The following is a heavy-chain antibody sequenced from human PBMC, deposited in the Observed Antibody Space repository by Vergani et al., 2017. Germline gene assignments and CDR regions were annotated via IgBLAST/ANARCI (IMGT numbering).Heavy chain of an antibody. CDR3: ARGQYDYVWGSYRYKLNWFDP. V-gene: IGHV4-34*01. CDR1: GGSSSGYY. J-gene: IGHJ5*02. D-gene: IGHD3-16*02. CDR2: INHSGST. Sequence: QVQLQQWGAGLLKPSETLSLTCAVYGGSSSGYYWSWIRQPPGKGLEWIGEINHSGSTNYNPSLKSRVTISVDTSKNQFSLKLSSVTAADTAVYYCARGQYDYVWGSYRYKLNWFDPWGQGTLVTVSS.